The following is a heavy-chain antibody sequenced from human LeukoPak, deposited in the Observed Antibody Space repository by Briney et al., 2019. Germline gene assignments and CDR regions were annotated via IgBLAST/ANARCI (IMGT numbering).Heavy chain of an antibody. CDR3: ARHPTMVRGVIDWFDP. CDR1: GGSISNYY. V-gene: IGHV4-59*08. Sequence: ETLSLTCTDSGGSISNYYWSWIRQPPGKGLEWIGYIYYSGSTNYNPSLKSRVTISVDTSKNQFSLKLSSVTAADTAVYYCARHPTMVRGVIDWFDPWGQGTLVTVSS. CDR2: IYYSGST. D-gene: IGHD3-10*01. J-gene: IGHJ5*02.